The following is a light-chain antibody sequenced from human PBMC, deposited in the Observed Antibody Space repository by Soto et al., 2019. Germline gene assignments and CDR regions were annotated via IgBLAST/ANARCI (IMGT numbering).Light chain of an antibody. V-gene: IGKV1-5*03. Sequence: DIQMTQSPSTLSASVGDRVTITCRASQSVSRWWAWYQQKPGKAPKLMIYMASRLESGVPSRFSGSGSGTEFTITISSLQPDDFATFYCQKDDNYSTFGGGTKVEIK. J-gene: IGKJ4*02. CDR1: QSVSRW. CDR2: MAS. CDR3: QKDDNYST.